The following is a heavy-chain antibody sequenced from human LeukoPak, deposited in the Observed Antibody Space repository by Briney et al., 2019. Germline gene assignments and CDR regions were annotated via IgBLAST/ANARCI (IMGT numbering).Heavy chain of an antibody. D-gene: IGHD3-10*01. V-gene: IGHV3-7*01. CDR2: IKQDGSEE. J-gene: IGHJ3*01. Sequence: PGGSLRLSCAASGFTFSSYWMSWVRQAPGKGLEWVANIKQDGSEEYYVDSVKGRFTISRDNAKISVFLQMNSLRAEDTAVYYCAREDYYGSGNYVAWGGAFDVWGRGTTVTVSS. CDR3: AREDYYGSGNYVAWGGAFDV. CDR1: GFTFSSYW.